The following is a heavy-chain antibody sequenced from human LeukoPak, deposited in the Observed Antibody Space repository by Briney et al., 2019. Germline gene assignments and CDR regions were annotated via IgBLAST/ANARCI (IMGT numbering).Heavy chain of an antibody. CDR2: INHSGST. D-gene: IGHD4-17*01. J-gene: IGHJ5*02. CDR3: ARGGMTTVTSNWFDP. V-gene: IGHV4-34*01. Sequence: SETLSLTCAVYGGSFSGYYWSWIRQPPGKGLEWIGEINHSGSTNYNPSLKSRVTISVDTSKNQFSLKLSSVTAADTAVYYCARGGMTTVTSNWFDPWGQGTLVTVSS. CDR1: GGSFSGYY.